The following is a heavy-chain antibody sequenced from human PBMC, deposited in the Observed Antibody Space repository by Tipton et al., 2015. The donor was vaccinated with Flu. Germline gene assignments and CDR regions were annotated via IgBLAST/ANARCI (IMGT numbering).Heavy chain of an antibody. Sequence: VQLVQSGGNLVKPGGSLRLSCAASGFTFNNAWMSWVRQAPGKGLEWVGRIKSTSDGGTTDYAAPVKGRFTISRDDSKNTLYLQMNSLKSEDTAVYYCATTAQVGVTVPFDYLGQGTLVTVSS. CDR1: GFTFNNAW. CDR3: ATTAQVGVTVPFDY. J-gene: IGHJ4*02. V-gene: IGHV3-15*01. D-gene: IGHD1-26*01. CDR2: IKSTSDGGTT.